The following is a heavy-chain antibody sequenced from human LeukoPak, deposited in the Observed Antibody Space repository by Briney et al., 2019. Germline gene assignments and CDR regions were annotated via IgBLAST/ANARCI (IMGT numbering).Heavy chain of an antibody. J-gene: IGHJ6*03. D-gene: IGHD4-23*01. V-gene: IGHV3-7*01. CDR2: IKQDGSEK. Sequence: GGSLRLSCAASGFTFSSYWMSWVRQAPGKGLEWVANIKQDGSEKYYVDSVKGRFTISRDNAKNSLYLQMNSLRAEDTAVYYCARELRWNYYYMDVWGKGTTVTISS. CDR1: GFTFSSYW. CDR3: ARELRWNYYYMDV.